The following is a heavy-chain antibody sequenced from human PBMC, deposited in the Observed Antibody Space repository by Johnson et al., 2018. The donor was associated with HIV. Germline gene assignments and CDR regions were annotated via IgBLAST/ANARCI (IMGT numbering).Heavy chain of an antibody. D-gene: IGHD1-26*01. J-gene: IGHJ3*02. V-gene: IGHV3-9*01. CDR1: GFTFDDYA. CDR3: AKDAAWELLRPDAFDI. CDR2: ISWNSDSI. Sequence: VQLVESGGGLLQPGRSLTLSCAASGFTFDDYAMHWVRQAPGKGLEWVSSISWNSDSIGYADSVKGRFTISRDKAKNSLYLQMNSLRAEDTAVYYCAKDAAWELLRPDAFDIWGQGTMVTVSS.